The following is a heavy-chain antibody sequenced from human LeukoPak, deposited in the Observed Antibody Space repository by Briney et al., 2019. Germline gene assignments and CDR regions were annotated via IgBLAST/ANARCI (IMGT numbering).Heavy chain of an antibody. CDR1: GYTFTGYY. CDR2: INPNSGGT. CDR3: ARVPEYSSSLGYYYMDV. D-gene: IGHD6-6*01. V-gene: IGHV1-2*02. J-gene: IGHJ6*03. Sequence: ASVKVSCKASGYTFTGYYMHWVRQAPGQGLEWMGWINPNSGGTNYAQKFQGRVTMTRDTSISTAYMELSRLRSDDTAVYYCARVPEYSSSLGYYYMDVWGKGTTVTVSS.